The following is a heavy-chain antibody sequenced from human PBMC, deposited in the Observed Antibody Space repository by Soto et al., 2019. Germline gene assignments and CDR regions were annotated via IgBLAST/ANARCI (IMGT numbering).Heavy chain of an antibody. CDR1: GFTFSSYG. J-gene: IGHJ4*02. D-gene: IGHD3-22*01. CDR2: ISYDGSNK. V-gene: IGHV3-30*18. CDR3: AKDPRYYYDSSGYHDY. Sequence: PGGSLRLSCAASGFTFSSYGMHWVRQAPGKGLEWVAVISYDGSNKYYADSVKGRFTISRDNSKNTLYLQMNSLRAEDTAVYYCAKDPRYYYDSSGYHDYWGQGTLVTVYS.